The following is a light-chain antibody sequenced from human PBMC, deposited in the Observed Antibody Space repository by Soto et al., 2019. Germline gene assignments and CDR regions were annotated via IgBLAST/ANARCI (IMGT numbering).Light chain of an antibody. CDR3: QSYDSRLSGSGFV. V-gene: IGLV1-40*01. CDR1: SSNIGAGYD. Sequence: QSVLTQPPSVSGAPGQRVTISCTGSSSNIGAGYDVHWYQQLPGTAPKLLIYGNTNRPSGVPDRFSGSKSGPSASLAITGLQAEDEADYYCQSYDSRLSGSGFVFGPGTKVTVL. CDR2: GNT. J-gene: IGLJ1*01.